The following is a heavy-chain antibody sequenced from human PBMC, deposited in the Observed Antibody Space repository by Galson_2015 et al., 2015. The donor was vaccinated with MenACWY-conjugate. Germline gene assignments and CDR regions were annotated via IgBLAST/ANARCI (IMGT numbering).Heavy chain of an antibody. CDR1: VTSIGNDY. Sequence: TLFPCGGVGVTSIGNDYWWGRQPPPEGGLGGSGYSHYSGSTKYNLSLKARITISQDTSENQLYLKLSTVSAADTAVYNCARWVAVKMIEYWGQGTLVTVSS. CDR2: SHYSGST. CDR3: ARWVAVKMIEY. J-gene: IGHJ4*02. D-gene: IGHD2-15*01. V-gene: IGHV4-59*07.